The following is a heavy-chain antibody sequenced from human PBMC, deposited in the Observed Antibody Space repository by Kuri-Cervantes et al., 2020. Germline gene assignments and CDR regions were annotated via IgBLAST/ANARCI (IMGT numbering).Heavy chain of an antibody. J-gene: IGHJ6*02. V-gene: IGHV4-34*01. Sequence: SQTLSLTCAVYGGSFCGYYWSWIRQPPGKGLEWIGEINHSGSTNYNPSLKSRVTISVDTSKNQFSLKLSSVTAADTAVYYCARGWDIVVVPAHPYYGMDVWGQGTTVTVSS. CDR2: INHSGST. D-gene: IGHD2-2*01. CDR3: ARGWDIVVVPAHPYYGMDV. CDR1: GGSFCGYY.